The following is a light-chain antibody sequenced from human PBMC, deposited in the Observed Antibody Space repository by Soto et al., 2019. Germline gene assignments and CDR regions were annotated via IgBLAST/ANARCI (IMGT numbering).Light chain of an antibody. CDR3: QQYETFSGT. CDR1: QTINSW. Sequence: DIHMTHSPSTLSSSLVDRVTITCRASQTINSWLAWYQQKPGKAPKLLIYKASYLQSWVPSTFSGSGSGTEFTLTISSLQPDDFATYYCQQYETFSGTFGQGTKVDI. CDR2: KAS. J-gene: IGKJ1*01. V-gene: IGKV1-5*03.